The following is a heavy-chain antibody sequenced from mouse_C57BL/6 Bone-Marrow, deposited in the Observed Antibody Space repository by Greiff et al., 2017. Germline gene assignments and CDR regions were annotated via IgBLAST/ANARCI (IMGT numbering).Heavy chain of an antibody. V-gene: IGHV5-12*01. D-gene: IGHD1-1*01. Sequence: DVKLVESGGGLVQPGGSLKLSCAASGFTFSDYYMYWVRQTPEKRLEWVAYISNGGGSTYYPDTVKGLFTISRDNAKNTLYLQMSRLKSEDTAMYYCARHYYGSSHWFAYWGQGTLVTVSA. CDR3: ARHYYGSSHWFAY. CDR2: ISNGGGST. J-gene: IGHJ3*01. CDR1: GFTFSDYY.